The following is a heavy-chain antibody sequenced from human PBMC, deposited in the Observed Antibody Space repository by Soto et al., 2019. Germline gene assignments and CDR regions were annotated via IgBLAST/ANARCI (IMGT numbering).Heavy chain of an antibody. D-gene: IGHD3-9*01. CDR3: AKDRHPHGIWTSDY. CDR1: GFTFSTYT. V-gene: IGHV3-23*01. J-gene: IGHJ4*02. CDR2: IIASDKST. Sequence: EVQLLESGGHSVQPGGSLTLSCAASGFTFSTYTMNWVRQAPGKGLEWVAVIIASDKSTYYAESVKGRFTISRENSKNNLFLQMSSLRAEDTAIYYCAKDRHPHGIWTSDYWGPGTLVTVSS.